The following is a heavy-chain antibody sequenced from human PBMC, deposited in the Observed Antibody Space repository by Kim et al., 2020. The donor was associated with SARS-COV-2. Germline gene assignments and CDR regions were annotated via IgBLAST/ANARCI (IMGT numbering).Heavy chain of an antibody. D-gene: IGHD2-21*01. CDR3: AKALVMIAMSYWYFDL. CDR1: GFTFNNYG. CDR2: IGNDGSNY. J-gene: IGHJ2*01. Sequence: GGSLRLSCAASGFTFNNYGMHWVRQAPGKGLEWLAVIGNDGSNYYYADSVNGRFTVSRDNSKNTLYLQMKSLRAEDTAVYYCAKALVMIAMSYWYFDLWG. V-gene: IGHV3-30*18.